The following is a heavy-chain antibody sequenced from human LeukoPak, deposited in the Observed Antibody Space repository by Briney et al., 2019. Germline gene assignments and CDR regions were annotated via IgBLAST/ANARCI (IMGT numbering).Heavy chain of an antibody. CDR3: ETRRWPFPSGYSFPGEIPYYYYMDV. J-gene: IGHJ6*03. V-gene: IGHV1-69*06. D-gene: IGHD3-3*01. Sequence: GASVKVSCKASGGTFSSYAISWVRQAPGQGLECMGGIIPIFGTANYAQKFQGRVTITADKSTSTAYMELSSLRSEDTAVYYSETRRWPFPSGYSFPGEIPYYYYMDVWGKGTTVTVSS. CDR2: IIPIFGTA. CDR1: GGTFSSYA.